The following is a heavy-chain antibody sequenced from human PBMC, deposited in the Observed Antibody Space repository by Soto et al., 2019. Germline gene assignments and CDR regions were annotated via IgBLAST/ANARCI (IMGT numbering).Heavy chain of an antibody. CDR1: GFTFSSYS. Sequence: GGSLRLSCAASGFTFSSYSMNWVRQAPGKGLEWVSYISIISSTIYYADPVKGRFTISRDNAKNSLYLQMNSLRAEDTAVYYCARDLGDAFDIWGQGTMVTVSS. CDR3: ARDLGDAFDI. CDR2: ISIISSTI. J-gene: IGHJ3*02. V-gene: IGHV3-48*01.